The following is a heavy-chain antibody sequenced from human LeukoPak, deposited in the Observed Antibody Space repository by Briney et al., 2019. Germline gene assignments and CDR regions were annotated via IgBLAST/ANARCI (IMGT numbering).Heavy chain of an antibody. D-gene: IGHD3-9*01. J-gene: IGHJ4*02. CDR1: GFTFSSYG. V-gene: IGHV3-30*02. Sequence: GGSLRLSCAASGFTFSSYGMHWVRQAPGKGLEWVTFIRYDGSNKYYTDSVKGRFTISRDNAKNSAYLQMNSLRAEDTAVYYCARSHVLRYFDWLPKANFDYWGQGTLVTVSS. CDR2: IRYDGSNK. CDR3: ARSHVLRYFDWLPKANFDY.